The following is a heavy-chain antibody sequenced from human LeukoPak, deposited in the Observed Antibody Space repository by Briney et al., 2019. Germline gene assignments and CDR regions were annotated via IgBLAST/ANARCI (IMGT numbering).Heavy chain of an antibody. Sequence: GGSLRLSCAASGFTFSGSAMHWVRQASGKGLEWVGRIRSKANSYATAYAASVKGRFTISRDDSKNTAYLQMNSLRAEDTAVYYCAKWGPGSGRHKEVDYWGQGTLVTVSS. CDR2: IRSKANSYAT. CDR3: AKWGPGSGRHKEVDY. CDR1: GFTFSGSA. V-gene: IGHV3-73*01. J-gene: IGHJ4*02. D-gene: IGHD3-10*01.